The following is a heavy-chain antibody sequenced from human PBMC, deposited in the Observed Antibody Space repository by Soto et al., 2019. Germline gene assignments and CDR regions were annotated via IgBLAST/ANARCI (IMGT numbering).Heavy chain of an antibody. CDR1: GFSVRTNY. Sequence: AGGSLRLSCAASGFSVRTNYMSWVRQAPGKGLEWVPVFESGGSIYYADSVKGRFIISRDYARNTVDLQLNSLRADDTAVYYCARAGVTPDFFDYWGQGTLVTVSS. D-gene: IGHD2-21*02. CDR3: ARAGVTPDFFDY. V-gene: IGHV3-53*01. J-gene: IGHJ4*02. CDR2: FESGGSI.